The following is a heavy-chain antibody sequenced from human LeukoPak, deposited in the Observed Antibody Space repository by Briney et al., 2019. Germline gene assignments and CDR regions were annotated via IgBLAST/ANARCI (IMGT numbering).Heavy chain of an antibody. CDR3: ARVMARGSGSYSNWFDP. D-gene: IGHD3-10*01. CDR2: IYYSGST. V-gene: IGHV4-31*03. CDR1: GGSISSGGYY. Sequence: SETLSLTCTVSGGSISSGGYYWSWIRQHPGKGLEWIGCIYYSGSTYYNPSLKSRVTISVDTSKNQFSLKLSSVTAADTAVYYCARVMARGSGSYSNWFDPWGQGTLVTVSS. J-gene: IGHJ5*02.